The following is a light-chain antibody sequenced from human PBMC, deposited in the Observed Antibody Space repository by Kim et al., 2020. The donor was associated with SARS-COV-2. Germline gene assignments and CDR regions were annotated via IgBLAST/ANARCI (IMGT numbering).Light chain of an antibody. V-gene: IGKV3-20*01. CDR3: QQYGSSPWT. CDR2: GAS. CDR1: QSVSSSY. Sequence: LSPGERATPSWARQSVSSSYLAWYQQKPGQAPRLLIYGASSRATGIPDRFSGSGSGTDFTLTISRLEPEDFAVYYCQQYGSSPWTFGQGTKVDIK. J-gene: IGKJ1*01.